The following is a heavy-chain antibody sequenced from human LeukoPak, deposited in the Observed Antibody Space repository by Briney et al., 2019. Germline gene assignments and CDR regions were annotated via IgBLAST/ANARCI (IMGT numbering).Heavy chain of an antibody. V-gene: IGHV1-46*01. CDR1: GYTFTSYY. CDR2: INPSGGST. CDR3: ARGHTIFGVVIPRYFDY. Sequence: ASVKVSCKASGYTFTSYYMHWVRQAPGQGLEWMGIINPSGGSTSYAQKFQGRVTMTRDMSTSTVYMELSSLRSEDTAVYYCARGHTIFGVVIPRYFDYWGQGTLVTVSS. J-gene: IGHJ4*01. D-gene: IGHD3-3*01.